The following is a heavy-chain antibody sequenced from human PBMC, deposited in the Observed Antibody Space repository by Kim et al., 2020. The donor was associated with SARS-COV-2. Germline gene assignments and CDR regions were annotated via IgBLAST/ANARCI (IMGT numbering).Heavy chain of an antibody. J-gene: IGHJ5*02. V-gene: IGHV4-39*07. CDR1: GGSISSSSYY. Sequence: SETLSLTCTVSGGSISSSSYYWGWIRQPPGKGLEWIGSIYYSGSTYYNPSLKSRVTISVDTSKNQFSLKLSSVTAADTAVYYCARDWGQWELLQFDPWGQGTLVTVSS. D-gene: IGHD1-26*01. CDR3: ARDWGQWELLQFDP. CDR2: IYYSGST.